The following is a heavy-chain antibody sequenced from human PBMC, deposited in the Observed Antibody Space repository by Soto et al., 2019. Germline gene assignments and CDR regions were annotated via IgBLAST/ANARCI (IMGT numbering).Heavy chain of an antibody. CDR1: GFTFSNAW. D-gene: IGHD3-3*01. J-gene: IGHJ6*02. CDR3: TTDFGTRPDYYYYGMDV. Sequence: PGGSLRLSCAASGFTFSNAWMNWVRQAPGKGLEWVGRIKSKTDGGTTDYAAPVKGRFTISRDDSKNTLYLQMNSLKTEDTAVYYCTTDFGTRPDYYYYGMDVWGQGTTVTVSS. CDR2: IKSKTDGGTT. V-gene: IGHV3-15*07.